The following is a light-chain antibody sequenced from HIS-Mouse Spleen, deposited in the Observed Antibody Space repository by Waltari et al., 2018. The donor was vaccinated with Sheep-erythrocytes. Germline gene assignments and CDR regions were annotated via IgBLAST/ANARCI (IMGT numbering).Light chain of an antibody. Sequence: DIQMTQSPSSLSASLGERVTITCRASQSISSYLNWYQQKPGKAPKLLIYAASSLQSGVPSRFSGSGSATDFTLTISSLQPEDFATYYCQQSYSTPPLTFGGGTKVEIK. J-gene: IGKJ4*01. CDR1: QSISSY. CDR2: AAS. CDR3: QQSYSTPPLT. V-gene: IGKV1-39*01.